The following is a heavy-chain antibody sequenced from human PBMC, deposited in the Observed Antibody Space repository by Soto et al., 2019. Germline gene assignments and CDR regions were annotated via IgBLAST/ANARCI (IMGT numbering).Heavy chain of an antibody. CDR3: AKGGPDGGTPQRHFDY. Sequence: GGSLRLSCAASGFTFSSYGMHWVRQAPGKGLEWVAVISYDGSNKYYADSVKGRFTISRDNSKNTLYLQMNSLRAEDTAVYYCAKGGPDGGTPQRHFDYWGQGTLVTVSS. CDR2: ISYDGSNK. CDR1: GFTFSSYG. D-gene: IGHD2-15*01. V-gene: IGHV3-30*18. J-gene: IGHJ4*02.